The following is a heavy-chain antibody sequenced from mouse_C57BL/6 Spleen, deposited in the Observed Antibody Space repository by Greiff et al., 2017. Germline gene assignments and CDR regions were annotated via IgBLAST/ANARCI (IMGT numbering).Heavy chain of an antibody. J-gene: IGHJ3*01. Sequence: QVHVKQSGAELVKPGASVKISCKASGYAFSSYWMNWVKQRPGKGLEWIGQIYPGDGDTNYNGKFKGKATLTADKSSSTAYMQLSSLTSEDSAVYFCARPLYYYGSSGFAYWGQGTLVTVSA. CDR3: ARPLYYYGSSGFAY. CDR2: IYPGDGDT. D-gene: IGHD1-1*01. CDR1: GYAFSSYW. V-gene: IGHV1-80*01.